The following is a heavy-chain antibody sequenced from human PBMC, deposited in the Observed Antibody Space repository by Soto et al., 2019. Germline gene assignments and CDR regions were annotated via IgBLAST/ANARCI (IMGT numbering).Heavy chain of an antibody. CDR2: ISGSGGST. V-gene: IGHV3-23*01. Sequence: GGSLRLSCAAPGFTFSSYAMSWVRQAPGKGLEWVSAISGSGGSTYYADSVKGRFTISRDNSRNTLYLQMNSLRAEDTAVYYCAKDSTSTIFGVVPNWGQGTLVTVSS. CDR3: AKDSTSTIFGVVPN. CDR1: GFTFSSYA. D-gene: IGHD3-3*01. J-gene: IGHJ4*02.